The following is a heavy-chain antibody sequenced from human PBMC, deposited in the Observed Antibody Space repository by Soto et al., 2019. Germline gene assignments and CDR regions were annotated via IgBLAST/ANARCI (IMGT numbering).Heavy chain of an antibody. J-gene: IGHJ4*02. CDR1: GFTCSSYE. CDR2: ISSSGSTI. D-gene: IGHD1-26*01. V-gene: IGHV3-48*03. CDR3: ARGFWELTRGLDY. Sequence: EVQLVESGGGLVQPGGSLRLSCAASGFTCSSYEMNWVRQAPGKGLEWVSYISSSGSTIYYADSVKGRFTISRDNAKHSLHLQMNSLRAEDTAVYYCARGFWELTRGLDYWGQGTLVTVSS.